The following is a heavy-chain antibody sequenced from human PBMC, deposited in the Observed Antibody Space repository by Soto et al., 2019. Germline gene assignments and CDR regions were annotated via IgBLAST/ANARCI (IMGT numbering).Heavy chain of an antibody. D-gene: IGHD2-15*01. CDR1: GFSLSTSGVG. CDR2: IYLDDDK. J-gene: IGHJ4*02. Sequence: QITLKESGPTLVKPTQTLTLTCTFSGFSLSTSGVGVGWIRQPPGKDLEWLALIYLDDDKRYSPSLKSSLTSAKDSSKNRVGLTMTNIDPVDTATYYCAPQRRGDGGTNFDYWVQETLVTVSS. V-gene: IGHV2-5*02. CDR3: APQRRGDGGTNFDY.